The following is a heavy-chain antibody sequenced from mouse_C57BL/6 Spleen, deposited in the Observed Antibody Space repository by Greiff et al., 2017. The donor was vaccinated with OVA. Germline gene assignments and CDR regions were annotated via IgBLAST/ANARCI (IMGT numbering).Heavy chain of an antibody. CDR3: AREKGYDEDY. D-gene: IGHD2-2*01. V-gene: IGHV1-53*01. CDR1: GYTFTSYW. J-gene: IGHJ2*01. Sequence: QVHVKQPGTELVKPGASVKLSCKASGYTFTSYWMHWVKQRPGQGLEWIGNINPSNGGTNYNEKFKSKATLTVDKSSSTAYLQISSLTSEDSAVYYCAREKGYDEDYWGQGTTLTVSS. CDR2: INPSNGGT.